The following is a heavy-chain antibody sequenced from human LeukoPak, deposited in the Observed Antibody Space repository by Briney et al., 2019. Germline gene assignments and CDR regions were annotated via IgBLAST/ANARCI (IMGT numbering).Heavy chain of an antibody. Sequence: SETLPLTCAVYGGSFSGYYWSWIRQPPGKGLEWLGEINHSGSTNYNPSLKSRVTISVDTSKNQFSLKLSSVTAADTAVYYCARVVGKGIDYWGQGTLVTVSS. D-gene: IGHD4-23*01. CDR2: INHSGST. CDR3: ARVVGKGIDY. V-gene: IGHV4-34*01. CDR1: GGSFSGYY. J-gene: IGHJ4*02.